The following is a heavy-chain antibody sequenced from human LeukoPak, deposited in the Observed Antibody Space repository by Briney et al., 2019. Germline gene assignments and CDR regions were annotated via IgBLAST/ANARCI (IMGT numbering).Heavy chain of an antibody. CDR3: ARHQLIDWSPAVDY. CDR1: GGSISSSSYY. V-gene: IGHV4-39*01. CDR2: IYYGST. J-gene: IGHJ4*02. Sequence: SETLSLTCPVSGGSISSSSYYWGWIRQPPGKGLEWIGTIYYGSTYYNPSLKSRVTISVDTSKNQFSLELSSVTAADTAVYYCARHQLIDWSPAVDYWGQGTLVIVSS. D-gene: IGHD3-9*01.